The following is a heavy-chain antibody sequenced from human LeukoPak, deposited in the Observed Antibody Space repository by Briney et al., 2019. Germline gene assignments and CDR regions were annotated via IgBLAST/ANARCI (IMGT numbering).Heavy chain of an antibody. CDR1: GGSISSYY. Sequence: SEPLSLTCTVSGGSISSYYWSWIRKPPGKRLEWIGYIYYSGSTNYNPSLKSRVTISVDTSKNQFSLKLSSVTAADTAVYYCARHVKRNYDILTGYYIWDYYYYGMDVWGQGTTVTVSS. J-gene: IGHJ6*02. CDR3: ARHVKRNYDILTGYYIWDYYYYGMDV. CDR2: IYYSGST. V-gene: IGHV4-59*08. D-gene: IGHD3-9*01.